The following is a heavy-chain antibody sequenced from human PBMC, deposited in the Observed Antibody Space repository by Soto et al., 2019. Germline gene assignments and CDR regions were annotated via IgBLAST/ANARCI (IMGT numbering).Heavy chain of an antibody. J-gene: IGHJ5*02. CDR3: ARDNGMSGSFDP. CDR1: GFAFSTSS. Sequence: QLVESGGGLVQPGGSLRLSCAASGFAFSTSSMNWVRQAPGKGLEWVSYISFSSTTIFYADSVRGRFTISRDNAKNSLYLQMNTLRDEDTAVYYGARDNGMSGSFDPWGQGTLVTVSS. V-gene: IGHV3-48*02. CDR2: ISFSSTTI.